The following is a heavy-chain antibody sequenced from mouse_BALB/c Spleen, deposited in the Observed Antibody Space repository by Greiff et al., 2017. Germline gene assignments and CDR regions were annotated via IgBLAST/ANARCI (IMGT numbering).Heavy chain of an antibody. Sequence: EVKLVESGGGLVQPGGSLKLSCAASGFTFSSYGMSWVRQTPDKRLELVATINSNGGSTYYPDSVKGRFTISRDNAKNTLYLQMSSLKSEDTAMYYCARDSTMITTGWFAYWGQGTLVTVSA. CDR2: INSNGGST. CDR1: GFTFSSYG. CDR3: ARDSTMITTGWFAY. J-gene: IGHJ3*01. V-gene: IGHV5-6-3*01. D-gene: IGHD2-4*01.